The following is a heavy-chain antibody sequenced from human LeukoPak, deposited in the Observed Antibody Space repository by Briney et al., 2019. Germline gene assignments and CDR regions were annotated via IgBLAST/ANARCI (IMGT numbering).Heavy chain of an antibody. Sequence: VGALRLSCAASGFTCSSYGVSGGRQAPGKGREWGSAVSGGGGSTYYADSVKGRFTISRDNSKNTLYLQMNRLRAEDTAVYYCAKTAHVWGSCFDYWGQGTLVTVSS. J-gene: IGHJ4*02. V-gene: IGHV3-23*01. CDR3: AKTAHVWGSCFDY. D-gene: IGHD3-16*01. CDR1: GFTCSSYG. CDR2: VSGGGGST.